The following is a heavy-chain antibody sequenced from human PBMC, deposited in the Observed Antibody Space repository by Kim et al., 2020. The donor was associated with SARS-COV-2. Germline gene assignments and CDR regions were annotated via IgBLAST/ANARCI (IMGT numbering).Heavy chain of an antibody. CDR3: ASVLKGVHRWLYGLGP. V-gene: IGHV1-18*04. Sequence: ASVKVSCKPSDHTLIDYSFAWVRQVPGQELEWMGYISTSTGNKEYAQKLQGRLTLTTEKYTGTGYMELKSLRHDDSAGYYCASVLKGVHRWLYGLGPWG. J-gene: IGHJ5*02. D-gene: IGHD4-17*01. CDR2: ISTSTGNK. CDR1: DHTLIDYS.